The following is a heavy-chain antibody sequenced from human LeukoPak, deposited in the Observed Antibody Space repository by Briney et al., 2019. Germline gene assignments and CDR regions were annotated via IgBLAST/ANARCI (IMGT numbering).Heavy chain of an antibody. J-gene: IGHJ3*02. CDR2: IIPIFGTA. CDR1: GGTFSSYA. D-gene: IGHD6-13*01. CDR3: ASWQQLARGAFDI. V-gene: IGHV1-69*13. Sequence: ASVKVSCKASGGTFSSYAISWVRQAPGQGLEWMGGIIPIFGTANYAQKFQGRVTITADESTSTAYMELSGLRSEDTAVYYCASWQQLARGAFDIWGQGTMVTVSS.